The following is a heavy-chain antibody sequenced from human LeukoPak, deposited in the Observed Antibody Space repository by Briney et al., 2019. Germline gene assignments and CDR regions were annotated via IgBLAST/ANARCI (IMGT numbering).Heavy chain of an antibody. D-gene: IGHD2-15*01. CDR2: INRDGSDT. J-gene: IGHJ3*02. Sequence: GGSLRLSCAASGFTLSSYWMHCVRHAPGKGLVWVSHINRDGSDTNYADSVQGRFTISRDYPKNTLYLQMNSLRAEDTAVYYCARSVQGGFDIWGQGTMVTVSS. V-gene: IGHV3-74*01. CDR1: GFTLSSYW. CDR3: ARSVQGGFDI.